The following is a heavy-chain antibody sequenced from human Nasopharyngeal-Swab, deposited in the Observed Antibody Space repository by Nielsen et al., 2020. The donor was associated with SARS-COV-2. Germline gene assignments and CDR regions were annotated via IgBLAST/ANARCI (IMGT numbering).Heavy chain of an antibody. CDR3: ARDIEEWFVVPYLSFDH. Sequence: WVRQAPGQGLEWMGWISIYNGDTNYAEKFQGRVSMTTDTSTSTAFMELTSLRSDDTAVYYCARDIEEWFVVPYLSFDHWGQGTLVTVSS. V-gene: IGHV1-18*01. CDR2: ISIYNGDT. J-gene: IGHJ4*02. D-gene: IGHD3-10*01.